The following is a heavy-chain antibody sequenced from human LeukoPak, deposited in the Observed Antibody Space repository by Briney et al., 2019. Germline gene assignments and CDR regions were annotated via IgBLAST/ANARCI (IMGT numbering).Heavy chain of an antibody. CDR1: GFTFSSYS. V-gene: IGHV3-53*01. D-gene: IGHD1-26*01. J-gene: IGHJ4*02. CDR2: SYRDGNT. Sequence: GGSLRLSCAASGFTFSSYSMSWVRQAPGKGLEWVAISYRDGNTDYADSVKGRFTVSRDNSKNTLFLQMNSLRAEDTAVYYCASGTRLFDYWGQGTLVTVSS. CDR3: ASGTRLFDY.